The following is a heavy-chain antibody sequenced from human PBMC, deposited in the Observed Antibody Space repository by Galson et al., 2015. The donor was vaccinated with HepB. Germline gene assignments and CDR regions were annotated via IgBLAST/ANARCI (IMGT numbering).Heavy chain of an antibody. Sequence: SLRLSCAASGFTFSTYTIHWVRQAPGKGLEWVALVSYDGSNKQYADSVKGRFTISRDNSKNTLYLQVNSLRAEDTAVYYCTRERENPDYSCANFYTEQKREYCYYYGMDVWGKGTTVTVSS. CDR2: VSYDGSNK. CDR3: TRERENPDYSCANFYTEQKREYCYYYGMDV. J-gene: IGHJ6*04. CDR1: GFTFSTYT. V-gene: IGHV3-30*04. D-gene: IGHD2-2*02.